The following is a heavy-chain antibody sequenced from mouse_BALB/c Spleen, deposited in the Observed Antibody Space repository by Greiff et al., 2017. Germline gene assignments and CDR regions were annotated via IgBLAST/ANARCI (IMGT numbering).Heavy chain of an antibody. CDR1: GYTFTSYT. CDR3: ARYRVTKVDPGFDV. V-gene: IGHV1-4*01. J-gene: IGHJ1*01. Sequence: VQLQQSGAELARPGASVKMSCKASGYTFTSYTMHWVNQRPGKGLEWIGYINPSSGYTNYNQKFKDKATLTANKSTSTAYMQLSSLTSEDSAVYYCARYRVTKVDPGFDVWGAGTTVTVAS. CDR2: INPSSGYT. D-gene: IGHD1-1*01.